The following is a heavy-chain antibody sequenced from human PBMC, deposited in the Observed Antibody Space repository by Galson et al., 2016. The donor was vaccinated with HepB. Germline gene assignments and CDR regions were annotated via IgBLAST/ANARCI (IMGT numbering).Heavy chain of an antibody. CDR2: IGWDGGST. CDR1: GFTFDDYT. V-gene: IGHV3-43*01. J-gene: IGHJ4*02. D-gene: IGHD3-10*01. Sequence: SLRLSCAASGFTFDDYTMHRVRQAPGKGLEWVSLIGWDGGSTYYADSVKGRFTISRDNSKNSLYLQMNSLRTEDTALYYCAKDISYCGSGLDYWGQGTLVTVSS. CDR3: AKDISYCGSGLDY.